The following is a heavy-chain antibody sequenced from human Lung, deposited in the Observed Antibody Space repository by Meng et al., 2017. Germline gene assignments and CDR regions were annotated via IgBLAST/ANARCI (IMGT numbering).Heavy chain of an antibody. CDR1: GDSIPSTQW. CDR3: ARETLRELGLFHY. CDR2: IYHSGST. D-gene: IGHD1-7*01. Sequence: QLQESGPRLGQPSGTLSPAFPVFGDSIPSTQWWSWLRQTPGKGLEWIGEIYHSGSTVYRPSLQGRVSISLEKSNNEFALKLTSVTAADTAVYYCARETLRELGLFHYWGQGTLVTVSS. V-gene: IGHV4-4*03. J-gene: IGHJ4*02.